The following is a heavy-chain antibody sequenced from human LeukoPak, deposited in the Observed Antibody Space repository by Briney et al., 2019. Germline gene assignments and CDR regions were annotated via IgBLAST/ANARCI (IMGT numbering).Heavy chain of an antibody. CDR1: GGSISNSSFY. V-gene: IGHV4-39*07. CDR3: ARGIGSSWYYDY. J-gene: IGHJ4*02. Sequence: PSETLSLTCTVSGGSISNSSFYWGWIRQPPGKGLEWIGSIYYSGSTYYNPSLKSRVTISVDTSKNQFSLKLSSVTAADTAVYYCARGIGSSWYYDYWGQGTLVTVSS. D-gene: IGHD6-13*01. CDR2: IYYSGST.